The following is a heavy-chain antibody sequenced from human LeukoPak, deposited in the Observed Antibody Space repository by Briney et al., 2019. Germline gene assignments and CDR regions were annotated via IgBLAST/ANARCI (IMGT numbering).Heavy chain of an antibody. D-gene: IGHD3-10*01. CDR1: GDSISSTIYY. J-gene: IGHJ4*02. V-gene: IGHV4-61*02. CDR3: ARAPMVRVPLGA. CDR2: MSTSGST. Sequence: SETLSLTCTVSGDSISSTIYYWSWIRQPAGKGLEWIGRMSTSGSTSYNPSLKSRVTISVDTSKNQFSLNLNSVTAADTAVYYCARAPMVRVPLGAWGQGTLVTVSS.